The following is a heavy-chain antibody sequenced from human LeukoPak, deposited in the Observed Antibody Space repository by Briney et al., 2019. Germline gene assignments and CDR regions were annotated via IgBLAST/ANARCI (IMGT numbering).Heavy chain of an antibody. CDR2: IYSGDST. J-gene: IGHJ6*02. V-gene: IGHV3-66*01. CDR1: GFTVSSNY. CDR3: ARDESRRKSHYNYALDV. Sequence: PGGSLRLSCVASGFTVSSNYMSWVRQAPGKGLEWVSVIYSGDSTYYADSAKGRFTISRDNSKNTLYLQMNSLRAADTAVYYCARDESRRKSHYNYALDVWGQGTTVTVSS.